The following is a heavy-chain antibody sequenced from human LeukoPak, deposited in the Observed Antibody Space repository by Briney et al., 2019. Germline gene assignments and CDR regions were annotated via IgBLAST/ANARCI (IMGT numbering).Heavy chain of an antibody. D-gene: IGHD3-22*01. CDR3: ATQDSSGYYGDYDY. J-gene: IGHJ4*02. V-gene: IGHV1-69*04. CDR2: IIPIFGIP. Sequence: SVKVSCKASGGTFSSYAISWVRQAPGQGLEWMGRIIPIFGIPKYAQKFQGRVTIIADTSTSTAYMELSSLRSEDTAVYYCATQDSSGYYGDYDYWGQGTLVTVSS. CDR1: GGTFSSYA.